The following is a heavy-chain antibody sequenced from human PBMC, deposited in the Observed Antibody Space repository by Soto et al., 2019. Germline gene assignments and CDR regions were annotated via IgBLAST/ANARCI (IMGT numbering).Heavy chain of an antibody. V-gene: IGHV1-3*01. D-gene: IGHD4-17*01. Sequence: ASVKVSCKASGYTFTSYARQWVRQAPGQRLEWMGWINAGNGNTKYSQKFQGRVTITRDTSASTAYMELSSLRSEDTAVYYCGAGAGLRPYYFDYWGQGTLVTVSS. J-gene: IGHJ4*02. CDR2: INAGNGNT. CDR3: GAGAGLRPYYFDY. CDR1: GYTFTSYA.